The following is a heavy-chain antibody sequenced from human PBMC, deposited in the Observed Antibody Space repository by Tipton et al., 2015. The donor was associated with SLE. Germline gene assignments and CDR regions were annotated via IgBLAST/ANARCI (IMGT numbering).Heavy chain of an antibody. Sequence: TLSLTCAVYGGSFSSHYWSWIRQPPGKGLEWIGYIYYSGSTNYNPSLKSRVTISVDTSKNQFSLKLSSVTAADTAVYYCARAGLTGTDYWGQGTLVTVSS. D-gene: IGHD7-27*01. CDR2: IYYSGST. J-gene: IGHJ4*02. V-gene: IGHV4-59*11. CDR3: ARAGLTGTDY. CDR1: GGSFSSHY.